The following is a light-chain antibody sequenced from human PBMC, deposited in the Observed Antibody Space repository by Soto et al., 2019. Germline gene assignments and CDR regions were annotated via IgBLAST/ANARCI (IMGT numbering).Light chain of an antibody. CDR2: GAS. J-gene: IGKJ5*01. CDR1: QCISSSY. V-gene: IGKV3-20*01. Sequence: EIVLTQSPGTLSLSPGEGATLSCRAIQCISSSYLAWYQQKPGQSPRLVIYGASSRATGIPDRFSGSGSGTDFTLTISRLEPEDFAVYYCQQYGSSPPITFGQGTRLEIK. CDR3: QQYGSSPPIT.